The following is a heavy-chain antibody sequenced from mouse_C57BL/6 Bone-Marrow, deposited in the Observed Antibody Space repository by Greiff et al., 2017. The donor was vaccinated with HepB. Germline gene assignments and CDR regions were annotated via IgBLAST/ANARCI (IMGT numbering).Heavy chain of an antibody. CDR1: GYTFTSYT. D-gene: IGHD2-5*01. CDR3: ARYYSNYPAWFAY. J-gene: IGHJ3*01. Sequence: VQLQESGAELARPGASVKMSCKASGYTFTSYTMHWVKQRPGQGLEWIGYINPSSGYTKYNQKFKDKATLTADKSSSTAYMQRSSLTSEDSAVYYCARYYSNYPAWFAYWGQGTLVTVSA. CDR2: INPSSGYT. V-gene: IGHV1-4*01.